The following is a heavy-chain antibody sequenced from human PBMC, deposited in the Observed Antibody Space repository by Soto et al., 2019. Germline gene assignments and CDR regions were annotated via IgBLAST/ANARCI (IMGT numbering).Heavy chain of an antibody. CDR1: GGTFSSYA. J-gene: IGHJ6*02. CDR2: IIPIFGTA. Sequence: SVKVSCKASGGTFSSYAISWVRQAPGQGLEWMGGIIPIFGTANYAQKFQGRVTITADESTSTAYMELSSLRSEDTAVYYCAKGKGEYFFCPVHHPSCSIHVRGPAPTLTLSS. V-gene: IGHV1-69*13. D-gene: IGHD2-2*02. CDR3: AKGKGEYFFCPVHHPSCSIHV.